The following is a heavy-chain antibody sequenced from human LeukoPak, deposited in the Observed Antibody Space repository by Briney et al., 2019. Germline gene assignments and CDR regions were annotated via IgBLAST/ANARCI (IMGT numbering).Heavy chain of an antibody. Sequence: GGSLRLSCAASGFTFSNYAMNWVRKSPGKGLEWVSTISGSGGDTYYADSVKGRFTMSRDNSKNTLDLQMSSLRAEDTAIYYCAKDNSGNFLSPFDYWGQGTLVAVSS. CDR1: GFTFSNYA. D-gene: IGHD1-26*01. J-gene: IGHJ4*02. CDR2: ISGSGGDT. V-gene: IGHV3-23*01. CDR3: AKDNSGNFLSPFDY.